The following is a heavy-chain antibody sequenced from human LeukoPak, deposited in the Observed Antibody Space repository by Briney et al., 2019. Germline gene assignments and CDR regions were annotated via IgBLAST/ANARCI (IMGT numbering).Heavy chain of an antibody. CDR2: INPNSGDT. Sequence: ASVKVSCKASGYTFINHYIHWVRQAPGHGLEWMGWINPNSGDTNYAQKFQGRVTMTRDTSISTTYMELSRLSSDDTAVYFCARGLTYSSGWYYWFDPWGQGTLVTVSS. V-gene: IGHV1-2*02. J-gene: IGHJ5*02. CDR3: ARGLTYSSGWYYWFDP. D-gene: IGHD6-19*01. CDR1: GYTFINHY.